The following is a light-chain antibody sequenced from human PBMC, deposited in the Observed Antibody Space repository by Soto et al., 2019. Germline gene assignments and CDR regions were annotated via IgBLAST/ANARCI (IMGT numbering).Light chain of an antibody. CDR2: DTF. J-gene: IGLJ3*02. CDR1: SSNIGAGYD. Sequence: QSVLTQPPSVSGAPGQTVTISCSGSSSNIGAGYDVHWYQQLPGKVPKLVIYDTFNRPSGVPDRFSGSRSGTSASLAITGLQAEDEADYYCQAYDNSLGVVVLFGGGTKLTVL. CDR3: QAYDNSLGVVVL. V-gene: IGLV1-40*01.